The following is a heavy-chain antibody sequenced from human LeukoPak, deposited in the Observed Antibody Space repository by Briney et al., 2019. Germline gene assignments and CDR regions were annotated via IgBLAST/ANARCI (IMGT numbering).Heavy chain of an antibody. Sequence: SETLSLTCTVSGVSISSYYWTWIRQPPGKGLEWIGYIYYSGSTNYNPSLKSRVTISVDTSKNQFSLKLSSVTTADTAIYYCARHVYSSSPFDYWGQGTLVTVSS. CDR2: IYYSGST. D-gene: IGHD6-13*01. CDR1: GVSISSYY. CDR3: ARHVYSSSPFDY. J-gene: IGHJ4*02. V-gene: IGHV4-59*08.